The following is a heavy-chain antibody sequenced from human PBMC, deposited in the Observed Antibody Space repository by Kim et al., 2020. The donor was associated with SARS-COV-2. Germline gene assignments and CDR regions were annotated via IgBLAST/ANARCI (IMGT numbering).Heavy chain of an antibody. D-gene: IGHD6-19*01. CDR3: ARDLPKAVGRFLWFDP. J-gene: IGHJ5*02. V-gene: IGHV6-1*01. Sequence: SVKSRITINPDTSKNQFSLQLNSVTPEDTAVYYCARDLPKAVGRFLWFDPWGQGTLVTVSS.